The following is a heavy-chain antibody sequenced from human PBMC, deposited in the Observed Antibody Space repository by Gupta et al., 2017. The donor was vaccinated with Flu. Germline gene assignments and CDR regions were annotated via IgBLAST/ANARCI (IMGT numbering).Heavy chain of an antibody. J-gene: IGHJ4*02. CDR3: AMGGRAVPAAIRFDY. D-gene: IGHD2-2*01. V-gene: IGHV4-61*02. CDR2: IYPSGST. CDR1: GGSISSGRYY. Sequence: QVQLQESGPGLVKPSQTLSLTCTVSGGSISSGRYYWSWIRQPAGKGLEWIGRIYPSGSTNSNPSLKIRVTISVDTSKNQFSLKLSSVTAADTAVYYCAMGGRAVPAAIRFDYWGQGTLVTVSS.